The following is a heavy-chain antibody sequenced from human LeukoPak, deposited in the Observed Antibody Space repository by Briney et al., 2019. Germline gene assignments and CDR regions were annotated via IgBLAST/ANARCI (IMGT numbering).Heavy chain of an antibody. Sequence: QPGGSLRLSCAASGFTVSSNYMSWVRQAPGKGLEWVSVIYSGGSTYYADSVKGRFTISRDDSKNTVYLQMNSLRAEDTAVYYCARDPPPCSGGKCPRDYVDYWGQGTLVTVSS. D-gene: IGHD2-15*01. V-gene: IGHV3-53*01. CDR2: IYSGGST. CDR1: GFTVSSNY. CDR3: ARDPPPCSGGKCPRDYVDY. J-gene: IGHJ4*02.